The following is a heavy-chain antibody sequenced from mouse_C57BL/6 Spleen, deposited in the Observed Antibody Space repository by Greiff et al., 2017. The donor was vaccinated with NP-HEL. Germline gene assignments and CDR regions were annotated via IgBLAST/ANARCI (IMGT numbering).Heavy chain of an antibody. J-gene: IGHJ2*01. Sequence: VQLQQPGAELVRPGSSVKLSCKASGYTFTSYWMDWVKQRPGQGLEWIGNIYPSDSETHYNQKFKDKATLTVDKSSSTAYMQLSSLTSEDSAVYYCARWLQGYYFDYWGQGTTLTVSS. CDR3: ARWLQGYYFDY. D-gene: IGHD2-2*01. CDR2: IYPSDSET. CDR1: GYTFTSYW. V-gene: IGHV1-61*01.